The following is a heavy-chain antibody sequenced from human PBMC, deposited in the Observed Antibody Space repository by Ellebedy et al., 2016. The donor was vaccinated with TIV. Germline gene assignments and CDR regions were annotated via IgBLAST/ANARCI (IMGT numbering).Heavy chain of an antibody. CDR1: GGSFSNYY. CDR2: IFYIETT. V-gene: IGHV4-59*08. Sequence: GSLRLSCIVSGGSFSNYYWNWIRQPPGKGLEWIGHIFYIETTNYNPSLKSRVTISLDTSKNHFSLKLSSGTAADTAVYYCARGGIGVGADSWGRGTLVTVSS. CDR3: ARGGIGVGADS. D-gene: IGHD1-26*01. J-gene: IGHJ4*02.